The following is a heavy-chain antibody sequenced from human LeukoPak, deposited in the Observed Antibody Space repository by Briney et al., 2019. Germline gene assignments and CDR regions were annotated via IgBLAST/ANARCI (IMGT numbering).Heavy chain of an antibody. J-gene: IGHJ4*02. V-gene: IGHV4-39*01. CDR3: ARSGWPGY. Sequence: SETLSLTCTVSGGSIGSSSYYWGWIRQPPGKGLEWIGSIYYSGSTYYNPSLKSRVTISVDTSKNQFSLKLSSVTAADTAVYYCARSGWPGYWGQGTLVTVSS. D-gene: IGHD6-19*01. CDR1: GGSIGSSSYY. CDR2: IYYSGST.